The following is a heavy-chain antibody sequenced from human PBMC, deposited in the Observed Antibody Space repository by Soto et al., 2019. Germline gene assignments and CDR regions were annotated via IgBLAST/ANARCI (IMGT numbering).Heavy chain of an antibody. V-gene: IGHV3-11*01. CDR2: ISSSGSTI. Sequence: GGSLRLSCAASGFTFSAYDMSWIRQAPGKGLERVSYISSSGSTIYYADSVKGRFTISRHHAKNSLFLQMNMLRAEDTAVYYCARVRPGIFSSEYWGQGTLVNVST. D-gene: IGHD1-1*01. J-gene: IGHJ4*02. CDR3: ARVRPGIFSSEY. CDR1: GFTFSAYD.